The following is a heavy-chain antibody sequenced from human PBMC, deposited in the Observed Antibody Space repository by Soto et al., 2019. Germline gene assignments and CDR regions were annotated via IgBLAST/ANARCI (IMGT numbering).Heavy chain of an antibody. V-gene: IGHV4-34*01. CDR3: ARDKITGLFDY. J-gene: IGHJ4*02. CDR1: GGSFSGYY. CDR2: INHSGST. Sequence: QVQLQQWGACRLKPSETLSLTCAVYGGSFSGYYWTWIRQPPGTGLAWNGEINHSGSTNYNPSLKSRGTITGATSKNQFSLKLTSVTAADTAVYYCARDKITGLFDYWGPGTLVTVSS. D-gene: IGHD2-8*02.